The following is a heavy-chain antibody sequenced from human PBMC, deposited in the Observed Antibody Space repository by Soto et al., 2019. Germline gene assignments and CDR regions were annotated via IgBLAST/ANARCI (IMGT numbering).Heavy chain of an antibody. CDR1: GGTFSSYT. V-gene: IGHV1-69*02. Sequence: SVKVSCKASGGTFSSYTISWVRQAPGQGLEWMGRIIPILGIANYAQKFQGRVTITADKSTSTAYMELSSLRSEDTAVYYCARSGIVVVTAIEYFQHWGQGTLVTVSS. CDR3: ARSGIVVVTAIEYFQH. D-gene: IGHD2-21*02. J-gene: IGHJ1*01. CDR2: IIPILGIA.